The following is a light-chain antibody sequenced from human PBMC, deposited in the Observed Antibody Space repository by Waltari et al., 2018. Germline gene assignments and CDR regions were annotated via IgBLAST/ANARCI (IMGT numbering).Light chain of an antibody. Sequence: QSALTQPASVSGSPGQSITISCTGTTSDVGAYNLVSWYQQHPGKAPQLIIHEVTHRPSGVSNRFSGSKSGNTASLTISGLQAEDEADYYCSSYTSDSTFVFGHATKVSVV. J-gene: IGLJ1*01. CDR2: EVT. CDR1: TSDVGAYNL. V-gene: IGLV2-14*02. CDR3: SSYTSDSTFV.